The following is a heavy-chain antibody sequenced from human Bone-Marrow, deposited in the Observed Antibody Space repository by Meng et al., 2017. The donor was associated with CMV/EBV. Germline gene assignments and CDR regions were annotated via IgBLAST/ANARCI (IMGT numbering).Heavy chain of an antibody. CDR2: INHSGST. CDR3: ARAWRFAGGYYVAARYYFDY. V-gene: IGHV4-34*01. CDR1: GGSFSGYY. J-gene: IGHJ4*02. Sequence: SETLSLTCAVYGGSFSGYYWSWIRQPPGKGLEWIGEINHSGSTNYNPSLKSRVTISVDTSKNQFSLKLSSVTAADTAMYYCARAWRFAGGYYVAARYYFDYWGQGTLVTVSS. D-gene: IGHD3-22*01.